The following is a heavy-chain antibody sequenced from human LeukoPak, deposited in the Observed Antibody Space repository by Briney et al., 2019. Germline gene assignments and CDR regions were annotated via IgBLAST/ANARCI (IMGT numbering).Heavy chain of an antibody. J-gene: IGHJ4*02. D-gene: IGHD2-15*01. CDR2: VSYDGNNK. CDR3: AKGVDYCSGGSCPADY. CDR1: GFTFSNYG. Sequence: GGSLRLSCAASGFTFSNYGIHWVRQAPGKGLEWVAVVSYDGNNKYYADSVKGRFTISRDNSKNTLFLQMNSLRAEDTAVYYCAKGVDYCSGGSCPADYWGPGTLVTVSS. V-gene: IGHV3-30*18.